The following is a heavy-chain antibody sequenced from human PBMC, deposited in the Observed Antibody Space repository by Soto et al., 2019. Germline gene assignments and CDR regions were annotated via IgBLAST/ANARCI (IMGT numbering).Heavy chain of an antibody. D-gene: IGHD6-19*01. CDR3: ARISSASSGWLPDY. Sequence: GGSLRLSCSASGFTFSSYAMHWVRQAPGKGLEYVSAISSNGGSTYYADSVKGRVTLTTDTSTSTAYMDLRSLRSDDTAVYYCARISSASSGWLPDYWGQGTLVTVSS. CDR2: ISSNGGST. V-gene: IGHV3-64*04. J-gene: IGHJ4*02. CDR1: GFTFSSYA.